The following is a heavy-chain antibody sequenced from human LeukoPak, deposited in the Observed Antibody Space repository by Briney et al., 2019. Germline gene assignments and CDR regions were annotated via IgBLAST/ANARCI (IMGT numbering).Heavy chain of an antibody. D-gene: IGHD6-13*01. V-gene: IGHV3-72*01. CDR1: GFTFSDHY. J-gene: IGHJ4*02. CDR3: TRIAAVGTHFDY. Sequence: GGSLRLSCAASGFTFSDHYIGWVRQAPGKGLEWVGRSRNKANSYTTSYAASVKGRFTISRDDSKNSLYLQMNSLKTEDTAVYYCTRIAAVGTHFDYWGQGTLVTVSS. CDR2: SRNKANSYTT.